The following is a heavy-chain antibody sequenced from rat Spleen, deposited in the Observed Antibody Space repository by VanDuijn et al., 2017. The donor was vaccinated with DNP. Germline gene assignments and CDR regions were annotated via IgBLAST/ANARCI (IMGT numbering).Heavy chain of an antibody. D-gene: IGHD1-10*01. CDR1: GFNFYDYW. CDR2: INKDSRTI. Sequence: EVKLVESGGGLVQSGRSLKLSCEASGFNFYDYWMGWVRQAPGKGLEWIAEINKDSRTIKYTPSLKDKLTISRDNAQNNLYLQMSKLGSEDTAIYYCARSYNHWAMDAWCQGTSVTVSS. J-gene: IGHJ4*01. V-gene: IGHV4-2*01. CDR3: ARSYNHWAMDA.